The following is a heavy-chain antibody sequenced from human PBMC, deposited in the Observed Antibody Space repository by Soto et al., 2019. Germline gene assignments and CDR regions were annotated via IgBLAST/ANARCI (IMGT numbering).Heavy chain of an antibody. J-gene: IGHJ6*03. V-gene: IGHV1-3*01. Sequence: QVQLVQSGAEVKKPGASVKVSCKASGYTFTSYAMHWVRQAPGQRLEWMGWINAGNGNTKYSQKFQGRVTITRDTSASTAYLELSSLRSEDTAVYYCARVPRGYSYGIPHYYYYMDVWGKGTTVTVSS. CDR2: INAGNGNT. CDR3: ARVPRGYSYGIPHYYYYMDV. CDR1: GYTFTSYA. D-gene: IGHD5-18*01.